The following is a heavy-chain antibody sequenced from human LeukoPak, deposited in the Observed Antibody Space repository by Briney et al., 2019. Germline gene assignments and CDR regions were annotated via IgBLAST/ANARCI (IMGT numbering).Heavy chain of an antibody. D-gene: IGHD6-13*01. Sequence: GGSLRLSCVASGFTFSSCSMSWVRQAPGKGLEWISYISANTRTIYYADSVKGRFTISRGSSKNTLYLQMNSLRAEDTAIYYCAKGRTGYIPDSWGQGTLVTVSS. V-gene: IGHV3-48*01. CDR3: AKGRTGYIPDS. CDR2: ISANTRTI. CDR1: GFTFSSCS. J-gene: IGHJ4*02.